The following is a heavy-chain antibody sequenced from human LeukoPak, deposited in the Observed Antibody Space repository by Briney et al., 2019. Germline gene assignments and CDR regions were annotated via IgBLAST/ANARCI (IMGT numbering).Heavy chain of an antibody. D-gene: IGHD4-11*01. CDR1: GGSISSYY. CDR3: ARDLGDMTTVTTYFQH. V-gene: IGHV4-59*12. CDR2: IYYSGST. Sequence: PSETLSLTCTVSGGSISSYYWSWIRQPPGKGLEWIGYIYYSGSTNYNPSLQSRVTISVDRSKNQFSLKLSSVTAADTAVYYCARDLGDMTTVTTYFQHWGQGTLVTVSS. J-gene: IGHJ1*01.